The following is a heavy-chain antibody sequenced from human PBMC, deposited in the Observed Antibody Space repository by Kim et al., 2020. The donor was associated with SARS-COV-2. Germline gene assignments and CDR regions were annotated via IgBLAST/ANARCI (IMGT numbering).Heavy chain of an antibody. Sequence: GGSLRLSCAASGFTFSSYGMHWVRQAPGKGLEWVAVISYGGSNKYYADSVKGRFTISRDNSKNTLYLQMNSLRAEDTAVYYCAKDRGRIRGWSLNWFDPWGQGTLVTVSS. CDR3: AKDRGRIRGWSLNWFDP. CDR1: GFTFSSYG. CDR2: ISYGGSNK. D-gene: IGHD6-19*01. J-gene: IGHJ5*02. V-gene: IGHV3-30*18.